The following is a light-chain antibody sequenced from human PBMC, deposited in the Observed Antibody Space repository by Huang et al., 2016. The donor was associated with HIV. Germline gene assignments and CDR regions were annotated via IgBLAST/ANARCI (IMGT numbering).Light chain of an antibody. CDR3: QQYDNWPPGLT. CDR2: DTS. CDR1: QNVRNN. J-gene: IGKJ4*01. V-gene: IGKV3D-15*01. Sequence: EIMMTQSPATLSVSPGGRATLSCRASQNVRNNLAWYQQKTGQAPRLLIYDTSTMASGIPARVSGSGSGTEFTLTISGLQSEDFAIYYCQQYDNWPPGLTFGGGTKVEI.